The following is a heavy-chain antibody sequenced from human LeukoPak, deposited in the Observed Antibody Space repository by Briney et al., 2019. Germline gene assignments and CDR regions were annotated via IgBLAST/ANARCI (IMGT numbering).Heavy chain of an antibody. Sequence: SETLSLTCTVSGGSISSYYWSWIRQPPGKGLEWIGYIYYSGSTNYNPSLKSRVTISVDTSKNQFSLKLSSVTAADTAVYYCARDCSSSSCYDYWGQGTLVTVSS. J-gene: IGHJ4*02. CDR3: ARDCSSSSCYDY. D-gene: IGHD2-2*01. CDR2: IYYSGST. CDR1: GGSISSYY. V-gene: IGHV4-59*01.